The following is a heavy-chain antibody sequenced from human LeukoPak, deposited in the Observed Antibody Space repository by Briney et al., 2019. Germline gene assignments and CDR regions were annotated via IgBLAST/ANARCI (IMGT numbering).Heavy chain of an antibody. D-gene: IGHD4/OR15-4a*01. CDR1: GYTFTSYD. J-gene: IGHJ6*02. V-gene: IGHV1-8*01. CDR3: ARPNYLNYYYYGMDV. CDR2: MNPNSGNT. Sequence: ASVKVSCKASGYTFTSYDINWVRQATGQGLEWMGWMNPNSGNTGYAQKFQGRVTMTRNTSISTAYMELSSLRSEDTAVYYCARPNYLNYYYYGMDVWGQGTTVTVSS.